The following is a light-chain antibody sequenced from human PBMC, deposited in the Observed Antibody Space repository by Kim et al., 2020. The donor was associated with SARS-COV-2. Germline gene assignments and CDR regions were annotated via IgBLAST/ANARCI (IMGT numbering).Light chain of an antibody. CDR2: WAS. J-gene: IGKJ4*01. V-gene: IGKV4-1*01. CDR1: QSVLSSSNNRDS. Sequence: DIVMTQSPDSLAVSLGERATINCKSSQSVLSSSNNRDSLAWYQQKPGQPPRLLFYWASVRQSGVPDRFSGSGSGTDFTLTISNLQAEDVAVYSCQQYYTSPLTFGGGTKVEIK. CDR3: QQYYTSPLT.